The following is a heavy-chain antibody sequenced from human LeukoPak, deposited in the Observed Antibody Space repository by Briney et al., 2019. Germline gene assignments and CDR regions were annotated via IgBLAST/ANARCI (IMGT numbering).Heavy chain of an antibody. V-gene: IGHV3-53*01. CDR3: AKLARYSYVGVYYFDY. CDR2: IYSGGNT. Sequence: GGSLRLSCTVSGFTVSSNSWSWVRQAPGKGLEWVSFIYSGGNTHYADSVKGRFTISRDNSQSTLFLQMNSLRAEDTAVYYCAKLARYSYVGVYYFDYWGQGTLVTVSS. D-gene: IGHD5-18*01. J-gene: IGHJ4*02. CDR1: GFTVSSNS.